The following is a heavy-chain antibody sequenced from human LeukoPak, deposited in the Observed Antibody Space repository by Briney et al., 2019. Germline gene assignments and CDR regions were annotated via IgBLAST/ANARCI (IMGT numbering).Heavy chain of an antibody. CDR3: AKAGVTTGVFDY. Sequence: GVSLRLSCVVSGFTLSSYAMSWVRQAPGKGLEWVSGFSGNTGSTYYADSVKGRFTISRDNSKKTLYLQMNNLRAEDTAVYYCAKAGVTTGVFDYWGQGTLVTVSS. J-gene: IGHJ4*02. CDR1: GFTLSSYA. CDR2: FSGNTGST. D-gene: IGHD4-17*01. V-gene: IGHV3-23*01.